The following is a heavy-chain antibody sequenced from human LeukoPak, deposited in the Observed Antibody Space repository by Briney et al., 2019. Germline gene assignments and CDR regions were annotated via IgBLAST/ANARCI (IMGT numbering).Heavy chain of an antibody. D-gene: IGHD6-19*01. V-gene: IGHV3-21*01. CDR3: ARDRMVLAGDLDY. CDR1: GFTFSSYS. CDR2: ISSSSSYI. Sequence: GGSLRLSCAASGFTFSSYSMNWVRQAPGKGLEWVSSISSSSSYIYYADSVKGRFTISRDNAKNSLYLQMNSLRAEDTAVYYCARDRMVLAGDLDYWGQGTLVTVSS. J-gene: IGHJ4*02.